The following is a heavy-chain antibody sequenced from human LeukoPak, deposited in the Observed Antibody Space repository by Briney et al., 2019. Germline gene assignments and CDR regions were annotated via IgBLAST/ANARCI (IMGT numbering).Heavy chain of an antibody. D-gene: IGHD3-22*01. Sequence: SVKVSCKASGGTFSSYAISWVRQAPGQGLEWMGGIIPIFGTANYAQKFQGRVTITTDESTSTAYMELSSLRSEDTAVYYCASTPNSGGYYLYYFDYWGQGTLVTVSS. CDR1: GGTFSSYA. V-gene: IGHV1-69*05. CDR3: ASTPNSGGYYLYYFDY. CDR2: IIPIFGTA. J-gene: IGHJ4*02.